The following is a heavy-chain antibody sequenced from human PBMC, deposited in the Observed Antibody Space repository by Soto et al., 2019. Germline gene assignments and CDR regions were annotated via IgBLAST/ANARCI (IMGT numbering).Heavy chain of an antibody. CDR2: IIPIFGTA. D-gene: IGHD6-19*01. V-gene: IGHV1-69*06. J-gene: IGHJ6*02. CDR3: ARAGLPYSSGWYGYYYGMDV. CDR1: GGTFSSYA. Sequence: SVKVSCKASGGTFSSYAISWVRQAPGQGLEWMGGIIPIFGTANYAQKFQGRVTNTADKSTSTAYMELGSLRSEDTAVYYCARAGLPYSSGWYGYYYGMDVWGQGTTVTVSS.